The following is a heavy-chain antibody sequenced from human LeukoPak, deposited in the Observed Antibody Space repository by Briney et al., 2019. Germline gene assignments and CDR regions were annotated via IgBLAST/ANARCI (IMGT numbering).Heavy chain of an antibody. J-gene: IGHJ6*03. CDR3: ARGGYYGSGSYRLVTYYYYMDV. D-gene: IGHD3-10*01. V-gene: IGHV1-18*01. CDR1: GCTFPSYC. CDR2: ISAYNGNT. Sequence: SVKVPCQDSGCTFPSYCIRLVRQAPGQPLEGMGWISAYNGNTNYAQKLQSSVTMTTDTSTSTAYMELRSLRSDDTAVYYCARGGYYGSGSYRLVTYYYYMDVCGKATTVVVS.